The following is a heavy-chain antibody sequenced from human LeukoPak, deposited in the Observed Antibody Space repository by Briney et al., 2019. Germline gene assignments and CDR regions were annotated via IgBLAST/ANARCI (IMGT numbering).Heavy chain of an antibody. CDR1: GDSISSSSYY. CDR2: LYYSENT. Sequence: SETLSLTCTVSGDSISSSSYYWGWIRQPPGKGLEWIGSLYYSENTYYNPSLKSRVIISVDTSKNQFSLRLSSVTAADTAVYYCARDPGHSSWYSDGFDIWGQGTMVTVSS. V-gene: IGHV4-39*07. J-gene: IGHJ3*02. D-gene: IGHD6-13*01. CDR3: ARDPGHSSWYSDGFDI.